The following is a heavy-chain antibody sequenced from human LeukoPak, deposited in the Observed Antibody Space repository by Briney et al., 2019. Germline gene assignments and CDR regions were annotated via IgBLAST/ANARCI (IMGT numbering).Heavy chain of an antibody. J-gene: IGHJ4*02. D-gene: IGHD3-10*01. CDR1: GYTFTNYG. Sequence: GASVKVSCKTSGYTFTNYGISWVRQAPGQGLEWMGWISTYNTNTNYAQRLQGRVAMTTDTSTTTAYMELRSLTSDDTAIYYCARGAWDYYGSGSGVGYFDYWGQGTLVTVSS. CDR2: ISTYNTNT. CDR3: ARGAWDYYGSGSGVGYFDY. V-gene: IGHV1-18*01.